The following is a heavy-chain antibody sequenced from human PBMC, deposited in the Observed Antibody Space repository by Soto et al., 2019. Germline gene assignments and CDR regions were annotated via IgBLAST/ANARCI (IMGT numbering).Heavy chain of an antibody. CDR3: TRDDSGLGIDY. Sequence: SLRLSCAASGFTFDDYAMHWVRQAPGKGLEWVSGISWNSGSIGYADSVKGRFTISRDDARNTLYLQMSDLRVEDTAIYYCTRDDSGLGIDYWGQGTQVTVSS. J-gene: IGHJ4*02. D-gene: IGHD1-26*01. CDR1: GFTFDDYA. CDR2: ISWNSGSI. V-gene: IGHV3-9*01.